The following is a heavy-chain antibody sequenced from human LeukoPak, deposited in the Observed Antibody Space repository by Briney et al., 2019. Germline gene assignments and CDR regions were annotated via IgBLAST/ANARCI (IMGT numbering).Heavy chain of an antibody. D-gene: IGHD2-21*01. CDR3: AIAKPVSALRWDYMDV. Sequence: HPGGSLRLSCVASGFTFTNYWMHWVRQVPGKGLVWVSRINLDGSTTTYADSVKGRFTISRDNAKNTLYLQMNSLRAEDTALYYCAIAKPVSALRWDYMDVWGKGTTVTVSS. V-gene: IGHV3-74*01. J-gene: IGHJ6*03. CDR1: GFTFTNYW. CDR2: INLDGSTT.